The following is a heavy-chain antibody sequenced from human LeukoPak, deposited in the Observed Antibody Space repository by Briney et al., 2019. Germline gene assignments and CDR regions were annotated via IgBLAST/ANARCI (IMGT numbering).Heavy chain of an antibody. V-gene: IGHV3-30*02. J-gene: IGHJ5*02. CDR2: IRYDGSNK. Sequence: GGSLRLSCAASGFTFSSYGMHWVRQAPGEGLEWVAFIRYDGSNKYYADSVKGRFTISRDNSKNTLYLQMNSLRAEDTAVYYCAKIPWRAVAGTGWFDPWGQGTLVTVSS. CDR3: AKIPWRAVAGTGWFDP. CDR1: GFTFSSYG. D-gene: IGHD6-19*01.